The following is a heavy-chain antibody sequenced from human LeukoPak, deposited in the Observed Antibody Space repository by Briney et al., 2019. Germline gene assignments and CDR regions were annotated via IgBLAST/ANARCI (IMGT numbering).Heavy chain of an antibody. CDR3: ASDRTYGPPSKVDY. D-gene: IGHD4-17*01. CDR2: INPNSGGT. J-gene: IGHJ4*02. V-gene: IGHV1-2*02. CDR1: GYTFTGYY. Sequence: ASVKVSCKASGYTFTGYYMHWVRQAPGQGLEWMGWINPNSGGTNYAQKFQGRVTMTRDTSISTAYMELSRLRSDDTAVYYCASDRTYGPPSKVDYWGQGTLVTVSS.